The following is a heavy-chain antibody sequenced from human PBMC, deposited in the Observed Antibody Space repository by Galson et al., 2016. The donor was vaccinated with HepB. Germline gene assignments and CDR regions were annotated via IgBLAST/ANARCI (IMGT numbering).Heavy chain of an antibody. CDR2: IYYSGST. CDR1: GGSISGYY. CDR3: AAGYNWDY. Sequence: SETLSLTCNVSGGSISGYYCSWIRQPPGKGLEWIGYIYYSGSTNYNPSLKSRVTISGDTPKNQFSLRLSSVTAADTAVYYCAAGYNWDYWGQGALVTVSS. D-gene: IGHD1-20*01. V-gene: IGHV4-59*01. J-gene: IGHJ4*02.